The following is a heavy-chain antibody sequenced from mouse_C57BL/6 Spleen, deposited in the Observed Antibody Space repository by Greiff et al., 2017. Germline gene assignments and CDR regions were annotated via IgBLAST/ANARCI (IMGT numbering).Heavy chain of an antibody. CDR3: ARTGAEGLRQNYYAMDY. V-gene: IGHV1-72*01. J-gene: IGHJ4*01. Sequence: QVQLQQPGAELVKPGASVKLSCKASGYTFTSYWMHWVKQRPGRGLEWIGRIDPNSGGTKYNEKFKSKATLTVDKPSSTAYMQLSSLTSEDSAVYYCARTGAEGLRQNYYAMDYWGQGTSVTVSS. CDR1: GYTFTSYW. D-gene: IGHD2-4*01. CDR2: IDPNSGGT.